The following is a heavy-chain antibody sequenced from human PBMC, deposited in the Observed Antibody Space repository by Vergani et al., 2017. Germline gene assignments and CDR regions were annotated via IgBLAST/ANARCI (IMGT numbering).Heavy chain of an antibody. J-gene: IGHJ3*01. CDR1: GVSLSGYY. CDR2: INHSGTI. V-gene: IGHV4-34*01. D-gene: IGHD1-26*01. Sequence: QVQLQQWGPGLLKPSETLSLTCAVYGVSLSGYYWSWIRLAPGKGLEWFGEINHSGTINYNPTLKSPFNVSIDTSRDHFSLKLRSVSAADTAVYFCARRAERWETLLRDDFDVWGQGTFVTVSP. CDR3: ARRAERWETLLRDDFDV.